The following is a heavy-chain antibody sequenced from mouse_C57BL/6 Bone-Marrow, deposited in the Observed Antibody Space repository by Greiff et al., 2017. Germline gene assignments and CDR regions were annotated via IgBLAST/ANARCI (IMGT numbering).Heavy chain of an antibody. J-gene: IGHJ4*01. CDR3: TTRYYGSSYAMDY. D-gene: IGHD1-1*01. CDR1: GFNIKDDY. Sequence: EVKLLESGAELVRPGASVKLSCTASGFNIKDDYMHWVKQRPEQGLEWIGWIDPENGDTEYASKFPGKATITADTSANTAYLQLSSLTSEDTAVYYCTTRYYGSSYAMDYWGQGTSVTVSS. CDR2: IDPENGDT. V-gene: IGHV14-4*01.